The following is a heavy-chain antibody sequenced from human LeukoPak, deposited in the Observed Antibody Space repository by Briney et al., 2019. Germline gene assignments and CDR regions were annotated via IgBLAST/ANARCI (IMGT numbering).Heavy chain of an antibody. J-gene: IGHJ6*02. D-gene: IGHD3-10*01. V-gene: IGHV1-2*02. CDR1: GYTFTGYY. CDR2: INPNSGGT. CDR3: ARVPVLLWFGETSAPEGYYYYYGMDV. Sequence: VASVKVSCKASGYTFTGYYMHWVRQAPGQGLEWMGWINPNSGGTNYAQKFQGRVTMTRDTSISTAYMELSRLRSDDTAVYYCARVPVLLWFGETSAPEGYYYYYGMDVWGQGTTVTVSS.